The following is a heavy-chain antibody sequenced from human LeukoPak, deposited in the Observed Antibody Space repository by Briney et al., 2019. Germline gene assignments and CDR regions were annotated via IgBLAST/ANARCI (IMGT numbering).Heavy chain of an antibody. CDR3: ARDLTTQGYFDY. CDR1: GGSISSGGYY. D-gene: IGHD4/OR15-4a*01. V-gene: IGHV4-30-2*01. CDR2: IYHSGST. J-gene: IGHJ4*02. Sequence: SETLSLTCTVSGGSISSGGYYWSWIRQPPGKGLEWIGYIYHSGSTYYNPSLKSRVTISVDRSKNQFSLKLSSVTAADAAVYYCARDLTTQGYFDYWGQGTLVTVSS.